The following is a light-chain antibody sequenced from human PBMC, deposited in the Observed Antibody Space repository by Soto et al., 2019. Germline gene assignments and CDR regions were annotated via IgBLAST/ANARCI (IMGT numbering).Light chain of an antibody. CDR3: CSYAGTYYV. CDR1: SSDIGGYKY. Sequence: QSALSQPPSAAGSPGQSVTISCTGTSSDIGGYKYVSWYQQQPGKAPKIMIYEINKRSSGVPDRFWGSKSGNTAFLTISGLQAEDEAEYYCCSYAGTYYVFGTGTKLTVL. V-gene: IGLV2-8*01. J-gene: IGLJ1*01. CDR2: EIN.